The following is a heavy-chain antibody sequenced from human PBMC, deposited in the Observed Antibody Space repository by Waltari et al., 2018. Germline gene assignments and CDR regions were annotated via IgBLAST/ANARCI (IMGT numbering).Heavy chain of an antibody. J-gene: IGHJ6*03. Sequence: QVQLQESGPGLVKPSETLSLTCTVSGGSISSYYWSWIRQPAGKGLEWIGRIYTSGSNNYNTSIKSRVTMSVETSKNQFSLKLSSVTAADTAVYYCARGRPYYYYMDVWGKGTTVTISS. CDR3: ARGRPYYYYMDV. CDR1: GGSISSYY. V-gene: IGHV4-4*07. CDR2: IYTSGSN.